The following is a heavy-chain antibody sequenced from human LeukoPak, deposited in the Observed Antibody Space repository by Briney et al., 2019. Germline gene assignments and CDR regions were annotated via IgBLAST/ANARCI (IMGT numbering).Heavy chain of an antibody. CDR1: GGSISSSRYY. V-gene: IGHV4-39*01. D-gene: IGHD1-26*01. J-gene: IGHJ3*02. Sequence: SETQSLTCTVSGGSISSSRYYWGWIRQPPGKGLDWIGSISYSGSTYYNSSLKSRLTISVDTSKNQFSLRLSSVTAADTAVYYCARHSYSGNYHDPFDIWGQGTMATVSS. CDR2: ISYSGST. CDR3: ARHSYSGNYHDPFDI.